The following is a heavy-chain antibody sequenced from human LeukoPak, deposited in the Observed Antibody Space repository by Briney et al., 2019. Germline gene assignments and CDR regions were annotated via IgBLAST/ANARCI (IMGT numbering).Heavy chain of an antibody. V-gene: IGHV4-4*07. J-gene: IGHJ4*02. D-gene: IGHD3-10*01. CDR1: GGSISSYY. Sequence: SETLSLTCTVSGGSISSYYWSWIRQPAGKGLEWIGRIYTSGSTNYNPSLKSRVTMSVDTSKNQFSLKLSSVTAADTAVYYCAREARLLWFGEFAGVFDYWGQGTLVTVSS. CDR3: AREARLLWFGEFAGVFDY. CDR2: IYTSGST.